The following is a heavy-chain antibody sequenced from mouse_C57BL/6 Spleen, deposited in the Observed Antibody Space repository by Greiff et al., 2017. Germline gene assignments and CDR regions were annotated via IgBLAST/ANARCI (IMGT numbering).Heavy chain of an antibody. Sequence: VQLQQPGAELVMPGASVKLSCKASGYTFTSYWIHWVKQRPGQGLEWIGEIDPSDSYTNYNQKFKGKSTLTVDKSSSTAYMQLSSLTSEDSAVYYCARHYSNYYFDYWGQGTTLTVSS. CDR3: ARHYSNYYFDY. CDR1: GYTFTSYW. D-gene: IGHD2-5*01. J-gene: IGHJ2*01. V-gene: IGHV1-69*01. CDR2: IDPSDSYT.